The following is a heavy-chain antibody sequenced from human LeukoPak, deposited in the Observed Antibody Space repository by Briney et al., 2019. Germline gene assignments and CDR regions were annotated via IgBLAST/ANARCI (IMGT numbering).Heavy chain of an antibody. CDR1: GFTFSDHY. CDR3: ARELTGGVLRYFDWLLPKSNYYYGMDV. D-gene: IGHD3-9*01. Sequence: GGSLRLSCAASGFTFSDHYMDWVRQAPGKGLEWVGRTRNKANSYTTEYAASVKGRFTISRDGSKNSLYLQMNSLKTEDTAVYYCARELTGGVLRYFDWLLPKSNYYYGMDVWGQGTTVTVSS. V-gene: IGHV3-72*01. J-gene: IGHJ6*01. CDR2: TRNKANSYTT.